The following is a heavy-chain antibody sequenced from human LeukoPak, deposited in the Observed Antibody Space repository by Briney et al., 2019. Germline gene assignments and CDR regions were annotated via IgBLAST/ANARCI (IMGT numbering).Heavy chain of an antibody. CDR2: IIPIFGTA. J-gene: IGHJ6*02. CDR3: ASISGGNSNYYYYGMDV. Sequence: SVKVSCKASGGTFSSYAISWVRQAPGQGLEWMGGIIPIFGTADYAQKFQGRVTVTADESTSTAYMELSSLRSEDTAVYYCASISGGNSNYYYYGMDVWGQGTTVTVSS. D-gene: IGHD4-23*01. CDR1: GGTFSSYA. V-gene: IGHV1-69*13.